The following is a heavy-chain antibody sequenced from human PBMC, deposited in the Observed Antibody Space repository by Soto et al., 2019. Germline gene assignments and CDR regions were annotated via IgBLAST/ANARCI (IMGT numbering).Heavy chain of an antibody. CDR3: ARYLHAVLLYVPGVWFDP. Sequence: QVQLVQSGAEVKKPGSSVKVSCKASGGTFSSYAISWVRQDPGQGLQWLGGIIPIFGTADYAQKFQCRVTITADESMSTGYMELSCLRSEATAVYYWARYLHAVLLYVPGVWFDPWGQGTLVTVSS. D-gene: IGHD2-15*01. CDR2: IIPIFGTA. CDR1: GGTFSSYA. V-gene: IGHV1-69*12. J-gene: IGHJ5*02.